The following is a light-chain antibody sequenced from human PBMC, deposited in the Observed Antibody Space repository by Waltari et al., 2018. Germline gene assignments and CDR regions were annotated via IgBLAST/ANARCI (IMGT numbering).Light chain of an antibody. Sequence: QSALTQPASVPGSPGQSITISCTGTSSDVGGYNYVSWYQQHPGKAPKFMIYDVSQRPSGVSNRFSGSKSGNTASLTISGLQAEDEADYYCSSYTSNNIWVFGGGTKLTVL. CDR2: DVS. CDR1: SSDVGGYNY. J-gene: IGLJ3*02. V-gene: IGLV2-14*01. CDR3: SSYTSNNIWV.